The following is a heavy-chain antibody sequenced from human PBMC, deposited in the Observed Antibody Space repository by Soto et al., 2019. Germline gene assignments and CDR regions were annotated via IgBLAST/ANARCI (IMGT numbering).Heavy chain of an antibody. CDR3: ARDGLGYCSGGSCSAPDY. CDR1: GYTFTSYG. V-gene: IGHV1-18*01. CDR2: ISAYNGNT. D-gene: IGHD2-15*01. Sequence: ASVKVSCKASGYTFTSYGISWVRQAPGQGLEWMGWISAYNGNTNYAQKLQVRVTMTTDTSTSTAYMELWSLRPDVTAVYYCARDGLGYCSGGSCSAPDYWGQG. J-gene: IGHJ4*02.